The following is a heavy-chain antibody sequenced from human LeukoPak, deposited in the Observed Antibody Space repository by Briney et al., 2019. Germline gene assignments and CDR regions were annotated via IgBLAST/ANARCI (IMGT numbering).Heavy chain of an antibody. CDR1: GGSIKDIY. V-gene: IGHV4-4*07. CDR3: ARQGLYGSVHYEDY. Sequence: SETLSLTCSVSGGSIKDIYWTWIRQPAGKGLEWIGRIYSSGATYYNPSLKSRVTISVDMYTNHFSLRMSSVTAADTAVYYCARQGLYGSVHYEDYWGQGTLVTVSS. J-gene: IGHJ4*02. D-gene: IGHD6-19*01. CDR2: IYSSGAT.